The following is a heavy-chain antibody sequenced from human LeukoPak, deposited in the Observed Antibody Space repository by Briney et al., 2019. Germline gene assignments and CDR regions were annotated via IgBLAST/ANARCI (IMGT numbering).Heavy chain of an antibody. CDR3: TKDAVGSISGYLPD. CDR2: INWNGGST. CDR1: GSTFDDYG. Sequence: GGSLRLSCAASGSTFDDYGMSWVRQAPGKGLEWVSGINWNGGSTGYADSVKGRFTISRDNAKNSLYLEMNSLRAEDTALYYCTKDAVGSISGYLPDWGQGTLVTVSS. J-gene: IGHJ4*02. V-gene: IGHV3-20*04. D-gene: IGHD5-12*01.